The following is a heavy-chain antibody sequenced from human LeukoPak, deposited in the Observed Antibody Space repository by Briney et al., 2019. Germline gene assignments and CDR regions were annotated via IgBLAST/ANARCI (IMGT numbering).Heavy chain of an antibody. J-gene: IGHJ4*02. CDR1: GFTFSSYA. CDR2: ISATGGSI. V-gene: IGHV3-23*01. D-gene: IGHD6-13*01. Sequence: GGSLRLSCAASGFTFSSYAMSWVRQAPGKGLEWVSTISATGGSIYYADSVKGRLTISRDNSKDTLYLQMNSLRAEDTAMYYCARDWQQQLVRLDYWGQGTLVTVSS. CDR3: ARDWQQQLVRLDY.